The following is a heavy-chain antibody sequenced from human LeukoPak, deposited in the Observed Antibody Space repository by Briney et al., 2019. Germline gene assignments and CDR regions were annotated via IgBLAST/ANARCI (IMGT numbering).Heavy chain of an antibody. Sequence: GGSLRLSCAASGFTFSSYEMNWVRQAPGKGLEWVSYISSSGSTIYYADSVKGRFTISRDNAKNSLYLQMNSLRAEDTAVYYCAKALKWGQQLVSAFEYWGQGTLVTVSS. J-gene: IGHJ4*02. CDR2: ISSSGSTI. CDR3: AKALKWGQQLVSAFEY. V-gene: IGHV3-48*03. CDR1: GFTFSSYE. D-gene: IGHD6-13*01.